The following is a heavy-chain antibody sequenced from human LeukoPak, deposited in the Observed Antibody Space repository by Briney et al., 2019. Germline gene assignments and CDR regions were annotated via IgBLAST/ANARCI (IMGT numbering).Heavy chain of an antibody. D-gene: IGHD5-12*01. CDR2: IKQDGSEK. V-gene: IGHV3-7*03. CDR3: ARDKSGYDVFDY. CDR1: GITFSNYA. J-gene: IGHJ4*02. Sequence: GGSLRLSCVASGITFSNYAVSWVRQAPGKGLEWVANIKQDGSEKYYVDSVKGRFTISRDNAKNSLYLQMNSLRAEDTAVYYCARDKSGYDVFDYWGQGTLVTVSS.